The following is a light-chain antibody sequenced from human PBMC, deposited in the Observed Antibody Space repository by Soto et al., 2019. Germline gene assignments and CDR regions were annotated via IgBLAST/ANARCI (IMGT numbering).Light chain of an antibody. Sequence: SVLTQSPAILALSPGDRATLSCRASQSVSSSYLAWYQHKPGQAPRLLIHGASSRVTGIPDRFSGSGSGTYFTLTIPRLEPEDFAVYYCQQYQSLTFGGGTKVEIK. CDR2: GAS. V-gene: IGKV3-20*01. J-gene: IGKJ4*01. CDR1: QSVSSSY. CDR3: QQYQSLT.